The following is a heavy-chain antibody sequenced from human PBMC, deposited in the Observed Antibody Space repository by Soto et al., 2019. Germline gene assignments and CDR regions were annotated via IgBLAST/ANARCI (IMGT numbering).Heavy chain of an antibody. CDR2: IKSKTDGGTT. CDR3: TTVQGLSSGGSCLIYEGYGMDV. V-gene: IGHV3-15*07. CDR1: GFTFSNAW. J-gene: IGHJ6*02. D-gene: IGHD2-15*01. Sequence: EVQLVESGGGLVKPGGSLRLSCAVSGFTFSNAWMNWVRQAPGKGLEWVGRIKSKTDGGTTDYAAPVKGRFTISGDDSKNTRYLQMNSLKTEDTGVYYCTTVQGLSSGGSCLIYEGYGMDVWGQGTTVTVSS.